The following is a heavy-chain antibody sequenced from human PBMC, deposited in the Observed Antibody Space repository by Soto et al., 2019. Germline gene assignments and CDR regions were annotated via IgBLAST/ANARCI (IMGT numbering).Heavy chain of an antibody. D-gene: IGHD2-15*01. CDR1: GFTFSSYA. Sequence: GGSLRLSCAASGFTFSSYAMSWVRQAPGKGLEWVSAISGSGGSTYYADSVKGRFTISRDNSKNTLYLQMNSLRAEDTAVYYCAKSRRYCSGGSCYSGEQWLVPAVAVDYWGQGTLVTVSS. J-gene: IGHJ4*02. V-gene: IGHV3-23*01. CDR3: AKSRRYCSGGSCYSGEQWLVPAVAVDY. CDR2: ISGSGGST.